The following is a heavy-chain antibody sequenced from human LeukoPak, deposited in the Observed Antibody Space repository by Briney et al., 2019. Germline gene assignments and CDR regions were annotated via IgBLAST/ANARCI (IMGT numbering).Heavy chain of an antibody. CDR1: GFTFDDYA. CDR3: AKETTLGSGRFRGAFDI. J-gene: IGHJ3*02. D-gene: IGHD6-19*01. CDR2: ISWNSGSI. Sequence: GGSLRLSCAASGFTFDDYAMHWVRQAPGKGLEWVSGISWNSGSIGYADSVKGRFTISRDNAKNSLYLQMNSLRAEDTALYYCAKETTLGSGRFRGAFDIWGQGTMVTVSS. V-gene: IGHV3-9*01.